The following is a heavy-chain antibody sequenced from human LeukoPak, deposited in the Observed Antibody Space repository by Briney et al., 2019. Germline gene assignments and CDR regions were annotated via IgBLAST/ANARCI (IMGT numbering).Heavy chain of an antibody. J-gene: IGHJ4*02. CDR3: ASTKLGYSSGWH. D-gene: IGHD6-19*01. V-gene: IGHV4-39*01. CDR1: GGSISSSYS. Sequence: SETLSLTCTVSGGSISSSYSWGWIRQPPGKGLEWIGNIYYSGSTYYNPSLKSRVTISVDTSKNQFSLKLSSVTASDTAIYYCASTKLGYSSGWHWGQGTLVTVSS. CDR2: IYYSGST.